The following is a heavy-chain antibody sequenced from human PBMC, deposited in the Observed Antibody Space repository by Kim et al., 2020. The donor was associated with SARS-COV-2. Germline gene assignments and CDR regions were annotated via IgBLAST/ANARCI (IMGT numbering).Heavy chain of an antibody. V-gene: IGHV4-34*01. J-gene: IGHJ4*02. CDR3: ARGQYSSSWYVRGYYFDY. Sequence: SETLSLTCAVYGGSFSGYYWSWIRQPPGKGLEWIGEINHSGSTNYNPSLKSRVTISVDTSKNQFSLKLSSVTAADTAVYYCARGQYSSSWYVRGYYFDYWGQGTLVTVSS. D-gene: IGHD6-13*01. CDR2: INHSGST. CDR1: GGSFSGYY.